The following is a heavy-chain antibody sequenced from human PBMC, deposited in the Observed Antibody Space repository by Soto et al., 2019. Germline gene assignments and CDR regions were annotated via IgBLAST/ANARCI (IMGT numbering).Heavy chain of an antibody. CDR2: INAGNGNT. CDR3: ARGFPGGDADWFDP. D-gene: IGHD2-21*02. V-gene: IGHV1-3*01. J-gene: IGHJ5*02. Sequence: QVQLVQSGAEVKKPGASVKVSCKASGYTFTSYAMHWVRQAPGQRLEWMGWINAGNGNTKYSQKFQGRVTITRDTSANTAYMELSSLRSEATAVYYSARGFPGGDADWFDPWGQGTLVTVSS. CDR1: GYTFTSYA.